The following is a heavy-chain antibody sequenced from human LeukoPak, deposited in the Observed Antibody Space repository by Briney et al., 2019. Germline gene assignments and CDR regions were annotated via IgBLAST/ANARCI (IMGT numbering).Heavy chain of an antibody. CDR3: AKGLGPGIWFGELFDY. CDR2: IRYDGSNK. CDR1: GFTFSSYG. D-gene: IGHD3-10*01. Sequence: GGSLRLSCAASGFTFSSYGMHWVRQAPGKGLEWVAFIRYDGSNKYYADSVKGRFTISRGNSKNTLYLQMNSLRAEDTAVYYCAKGLGPGIWFGELFDYWGQGTLVTDSS. J-gene: IGHJ4*02. V-gene: IGHV3-30*02.